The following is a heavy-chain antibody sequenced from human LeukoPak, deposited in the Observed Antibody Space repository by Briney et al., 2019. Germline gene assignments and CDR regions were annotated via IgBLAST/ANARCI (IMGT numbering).Heavy chain of an antibody. CDR2: IYTSGST. V-gene: IGHV4-61*02. CDR3: ATERYYYGSGSYFSNWFDP. CDR1: GGSISSGSYY. J-gene: IGHJ5*02. D-gene: IGHD3-10*01. Sequence: PSETLSLTCTVSGGSISSGSYYWSWIRQPVGKGLEWIGRIYTSGSTNYNPSLKSRVTISVDTSKNQFSLKLSSVTAADTAVYYCATERYYYGSGSYFSNWFDPWGQGTLVTVSS.